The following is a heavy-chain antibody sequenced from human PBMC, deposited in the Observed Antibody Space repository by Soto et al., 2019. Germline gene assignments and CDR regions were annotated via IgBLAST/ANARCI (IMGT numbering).Heavy chain of an antibody. J-gene: IGHJ6*02. Sequence: TSETLSLTCTVSGGSISSYYWSWIRQPPGKGLEWIGYIYYSGSTNYNPSLKSRVTISVDTPKNQFSLKLSSVTAADTAVYYCARVLVPAAIDYYYYGMDVWGQGTTVTVSS. CDR1: GGSISSYY. V-gene: IGHV4-59*01. CDR3: ARVLVPAAIDYYYYGMDV. D-gene: IGHD2-2*01. CDR2: IYYSGST.